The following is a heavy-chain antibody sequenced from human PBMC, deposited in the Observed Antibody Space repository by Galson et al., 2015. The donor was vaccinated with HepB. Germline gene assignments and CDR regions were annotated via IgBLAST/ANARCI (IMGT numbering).Heavy chain of an antibody. CDR3: ARTDRLQYQYYFDS. CDR1: GFTFSSYW. D-gene: IGHD5-24*01. J-gene: IGHJ4*02. CDR2: IIQDGSEK. Sequence: SLRLSCAASGFTFSSYWMSWVRQAPGKGLEWVANIIQDGSEKYYVDSVKGRFTISRDNAQNSLYLQMSSLRAEDTAVYHCARTDRLQYQYYFDSWGLGTLVTVSS. V-gene: IGHV3-7*03.